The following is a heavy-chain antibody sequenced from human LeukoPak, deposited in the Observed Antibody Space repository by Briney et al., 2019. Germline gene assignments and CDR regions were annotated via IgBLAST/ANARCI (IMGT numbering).Heavy chain of an antibody. D-gene: IGHD3-9*01. V-gene: IGHV3-66*04. J-gene: IGHJ5*02. CDR1: GFTFSSYW. Sequence: GGSLRLSCAASGFTFSSYWMHWVRQAPGKGLVWVSLIYSGGSTYYADSVKGRFTISRDNSKNTLYLQMNSLRAEDTAVYYCARQIDPWAPFDPWGQGTLVTVSS. CDR2: IYSGGST. CDR3: ARQIDPWAPFDP.